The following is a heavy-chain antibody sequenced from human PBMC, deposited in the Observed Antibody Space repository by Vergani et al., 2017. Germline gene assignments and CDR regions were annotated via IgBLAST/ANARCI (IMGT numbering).Heavy chain of an antibody. CDR2: IYHSGST. CDR3: ARGLVVVVAAPSYYYGMDV. D-gene: IGHD2-15*01. Sequence: QVQLQESGPGLVKPSETLSLTCAVSGGSISSSNWWSWVRQPPGKGLEWIGEIYHSGSTNYNPSLKSRVTIAVDKSKNQFSLKLSSVTSADTAVYYCARGLVVVVAAPSYYYGMDVWGQGTTVTVSS. CDR1: GGSISSSNW. V-gene: IGHV4-4*02. J-gene: IGHJ6*02.